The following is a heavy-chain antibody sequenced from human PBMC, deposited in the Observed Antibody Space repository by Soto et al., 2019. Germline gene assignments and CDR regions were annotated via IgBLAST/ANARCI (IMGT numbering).Heavy chain of an antibody. CDR2: IIAYNGNT. Sequence: GASVKVSCKASCYTFTSYGIRLLRQSPGQGLEWMGWIIAYNGNTNYAQKLQGRVTMTTDTSTSTAYMELRSLRSDDTAVYYCARNGQWLDNWFEPWGQGTLVTVSS. CDR1: CYTFTSYG. V-gene: IGHV1-18*01. CDR3: ARNGQWLDNWFEP. D-gene: IGHD6-19*01. J-gene: IGHJ5*02.